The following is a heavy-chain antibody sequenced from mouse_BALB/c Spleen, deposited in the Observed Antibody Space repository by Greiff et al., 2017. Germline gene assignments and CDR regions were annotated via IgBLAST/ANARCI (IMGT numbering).Heavy chain of an antibody. CDR3: ARYGTAGAMDY. Sequence: EVKLMESGGGLVQPGGSRKLSCAASGFTFSSFGMHWVRQAPEKGLEWVAYISSGSSTIYYADTVKGRFTISRDNPKNTLFLQMTSLRSEDTAMYYCARYGTAGAMDYWGQGTSVTVSS. CDR1: GFTFSSFG. V-gene: IGHV5-17*02. CDR2: ISSGSSTI. D-gene: IGHD1-1*01. J-gene: IGHJ4*01.